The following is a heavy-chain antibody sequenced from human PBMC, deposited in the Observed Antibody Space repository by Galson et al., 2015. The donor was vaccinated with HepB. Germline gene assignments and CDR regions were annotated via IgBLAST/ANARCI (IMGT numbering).Heavy chain of an antibody. V-gene: IGHV5-10-1*01. J-gene: IGHJ5*02. Sequence: QSGAEVKKPGESLRISCRGSGYSFSNYWISWVRHMSGRGLEWMGRIDPTNSYSDFSPSFRGHVTISVDKSSNTAYLQWNSLQASDTAMYYCARQVYCGADCFSVSDHWGQGTLVTVSS. CDR1: GYSFSNYW. CDR3: ARQVYCGADCFSVSDH. CDR2: IDPTNSYS. D-gene: IGHD2-21*02.